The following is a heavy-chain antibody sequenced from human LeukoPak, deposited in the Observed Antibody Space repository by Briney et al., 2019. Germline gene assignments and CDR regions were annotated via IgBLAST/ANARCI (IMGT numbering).Heavy chain of an antibody. CDR3: ARSSDYVFDY. Sequence: GESLKISCKGSGYSVTSYWIGWVRQMPGKGLEWMGFIYPGDSDTRYSPSFQGQVTISADMSINTAYLQWSSLKASDTAMYYCARSSDYVFDYWGQGTLVTVSS. V-gene: IGHV5-51*01. CDR1: GYSVTSYW. D-gene: IGHD4-17*01. CDR2: IYPGDSDT. J-gene: IGHJ4*02.